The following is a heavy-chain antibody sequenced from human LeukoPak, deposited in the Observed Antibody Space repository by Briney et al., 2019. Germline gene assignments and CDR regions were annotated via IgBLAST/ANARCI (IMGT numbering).Heavy chain of an antibody. Sequence: SETLSLTCTVSGGSINTTSYSWGWLRQPPGKGLEYIGTFYSTGNTYYTGKTYSPPSLNSRVTISVDTSKNQFSLKLTSVTAADTAVYYCARGRGRDGDNLTRWGQGTLVTVSS. CDR2: FYSTGNT. CDR1: GGSINTTSYS. CDR3: ARGRGRDGDNLTR. V-gene: IGHV4-39*07. D-gene: IGHD5-24*01. J-gene: IGHJ4*02.